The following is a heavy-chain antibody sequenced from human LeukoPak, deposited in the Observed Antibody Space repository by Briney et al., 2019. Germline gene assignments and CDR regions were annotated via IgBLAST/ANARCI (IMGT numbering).Heavy chain of an antibody. J-gene: IGHJ4*02. CDR1: GGSFSGYY. D-gene: IGHD1-1*01. V-gene: IGHV4-34*01. Sequence: KPSETLSLTCAVYGGSFSGYYWSWIRQPPGKGLEWIGETNHSGSTNYNPSLKSRVTISVDTSKNQFSLKLSSVTAADTAVYCCARGYTAPRRGPFDYWGQGTLVTVSS. CDR3: ARGYTAPRRGPFDY. CDR2: TNHSGST.